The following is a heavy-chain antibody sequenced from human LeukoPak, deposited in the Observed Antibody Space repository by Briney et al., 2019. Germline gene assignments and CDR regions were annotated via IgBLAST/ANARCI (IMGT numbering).Heavy chain of an antibody. Sequence: WASVKVSCKASGYTFTSYDINWVRQATGQGLEWMGWMNPNSGNTGYAQKFQGRVTMTRNTSISTAYMELSSLRSEDTAEYYCARLSNDYGDSDFDYWGQGTLVTVSS. CDR2: MNPNSGNT. CDR1: GYTFTSYD. CDR3: ARLSNDYGDSDFDY. D-gene: IGHD4-17*01. J-gene: IGHJ4*02. V-gene: IGHV1-8*01.